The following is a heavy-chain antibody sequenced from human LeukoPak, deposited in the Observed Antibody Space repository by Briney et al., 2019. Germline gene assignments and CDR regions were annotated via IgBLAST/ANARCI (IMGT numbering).Heavy chain of an antibody. J-gene: IGHJ6*04. D-gene: IGHD3-9*01. Sequence: GGSLRLSCAASGFTFSSYSMNWVRQAPGKGLEWVSSISSSSSYIYYADSVKGRFTISRDNAKNSLYLQMNSLGAEDTAVYYCARVLLGYDILTGYYTPYYGMDVWGKGTTVTVSS. V-gene: IGHV3-21*01. CDR3: ARVLLGYDILTGYYTPYYGMDV. CDR1: GFTFSSYS. CDR2: ISSSSSYI.